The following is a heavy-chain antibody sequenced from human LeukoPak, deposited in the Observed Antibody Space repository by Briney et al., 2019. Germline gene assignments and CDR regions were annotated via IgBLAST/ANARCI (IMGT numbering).Heavy chain of an antibody. CDR2: ISGSDDGT. J-gene: IGHJ4*02. Sequence: GGSLRLSCAASGITFSTYAMSWVRQIPGKGLEWVSAISGSDDGTYYADSVKGRFTISRDNSRNTLYLQMNTLRAEDTAVYFCAKSPVSSCRGSFCYPFDYWGQGNLVTVSS. D-gene: IGHD2-15*01. CDR1: GITFSTYA. CDR3: AKSPVSSCRGSFCYPFDY. V-gene: IGHV3-23*01.